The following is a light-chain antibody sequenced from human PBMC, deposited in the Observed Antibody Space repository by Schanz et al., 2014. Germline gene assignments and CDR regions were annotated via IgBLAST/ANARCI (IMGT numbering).Light chain of an antibody. V-gene: IGLV1-40*01. CDR2: GDV. J-gene: IGLJ2*01. CDR1: SSNIGARYD. CDR3: QSYDSSLSAVV. Sequence: QSVLTQPPSVSGAPGQTVTISCTGSSSNIGARYDVHWYQHLPGTAPTLLIYGDVSRPSGVPDRFSASKSGTSASLAITGLQAEDEADYYCQSYDSSLSAVVFGGGTKLTVL.